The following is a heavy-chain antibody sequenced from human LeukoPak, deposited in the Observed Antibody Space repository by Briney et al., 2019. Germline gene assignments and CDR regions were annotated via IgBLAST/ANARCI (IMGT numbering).Heavy chain of an antibody. Sequence: GGSLRLSCAASGFTFSSYAMSWVRQAPGKGLEWVSGISGSGGSTYYADSVKGRFTISRDNSKNTLYLQMNSLRAEDTAVYYCAKDRSRYFDWLIDAFDIWGQGTMVTVSS. CDR3: AKDRSRYFDWLIDAFDI. CDR2: ISGSGGST. CDR1: GFTFSSYA. V-gene: IGHV3-23*01. D-gene: IGHD3-9*01. J-gene: IGHJ3*02.